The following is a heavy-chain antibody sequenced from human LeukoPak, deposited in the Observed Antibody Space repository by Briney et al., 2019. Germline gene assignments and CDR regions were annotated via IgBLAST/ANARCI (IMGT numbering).Heavy chain of an antibody. CDR2: IYYSGST. CDR1: GGSISSHY. J-gene: IGHJ6*03. CDR3: ARGRNDYDFRSGYSAYYYYYMDV. V-gene: IGHV4-59*11. D-gene: IGHD3-3*01. Sequence: SETLSLTCTVSGGSISSHYWSWIRQPPGKGLERIGYIYYSGSTNYNPSLKSRVTISVDTSKNQFSLKLSSVTAADTAVYYCARGRNDYDFRSGYSAYYYYYMDVWGKGTTVTVSS.